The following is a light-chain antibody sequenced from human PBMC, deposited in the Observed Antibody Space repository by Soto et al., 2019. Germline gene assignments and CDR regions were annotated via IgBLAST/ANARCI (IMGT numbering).Light chain of an antibody. V-gene: IGLV2-23*01. J-gene: IGLJ2*01. Sequence: HSALTQPASVSGSPGQTITIFCTGTSSDVGSYNLVSWYQQYPGKAPKLMIFEGTKRPSGVSNRFSGSKSGNTASLTISGLQAEDEADYYCCSDAGSDTLVFGGGTKLTV. CDR1: SSDVGSYNL. CDR3: CSDAGSDTLV. CDR2: EGT.